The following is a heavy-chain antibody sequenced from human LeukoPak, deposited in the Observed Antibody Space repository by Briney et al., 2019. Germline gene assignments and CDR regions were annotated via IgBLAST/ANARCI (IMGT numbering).Heavy chain of an antibody. CDR1: GFTFGRYA. J-gene: IGHJ6*04. CDR2: ISYDGANK. CDR3: ARDQAVSGSNYYYGVDV. D-gene: IGHD6-19*01. Sequence: GGSRRLSCAASGFTFGRYAMHWVRQAPGKGLEGVAVISYDGANKHNADSVKGRFSISRDSSKNTLYLQMDSLRPEDTAVYYCARDQAVSGSNYYYGVDVWGKGTTVTVSS. V-gene: IGHV3-30*04.